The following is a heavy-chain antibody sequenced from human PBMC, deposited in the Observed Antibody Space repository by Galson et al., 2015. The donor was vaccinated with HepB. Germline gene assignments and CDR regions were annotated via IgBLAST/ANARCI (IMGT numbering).Heavy chain of an antibody. CDR1: GFTFSSYG. D-gene: IGHD2-15*01. J-gene: IGHJ6*02. CDR3: ARGKVGYCSGGSCYYYYGMDV. Sequence: SLRLSCAASGFTFSSYGMHWVRQAPGKGLEWVAVIWYDGSNKYYADSVKGRFTISRDNSKNTLYLQMNSLRAEDTAVYYCARGKVGYCSGGSCYYYYGMDVWGQGTTVTVSS. CDR2: IWYDGSNK. V-gene: IGHV3-33*08.